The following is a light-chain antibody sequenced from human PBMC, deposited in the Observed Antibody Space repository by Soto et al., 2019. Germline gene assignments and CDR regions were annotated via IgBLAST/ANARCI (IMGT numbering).Light chain of an antibody. J-gene: IGLJ1*01. CDR2: EVS. Sequence: QSVLTQPASVSGSPGQSITLSCTGTSSDVGGYNYVSWYQLHPSRAPKLIIYEVSHRPSGISNRFSGSKSGNTASLTISGLQPEGEADYFCSSYTTGITLYVFGPGTKVTVL. CDR1: SSDVGGYNY. V-gene: IGLV2-14*01. CDR3: SSYTTGITLYV.